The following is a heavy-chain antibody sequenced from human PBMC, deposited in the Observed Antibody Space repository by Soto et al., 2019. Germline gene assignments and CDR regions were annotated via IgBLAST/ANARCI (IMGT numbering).Heavy chain of an antibody. D-gene: IGHD3-9*01. CDR2: IYWDDSK. Sequence: QITLKESGPTLVRPTQTLTLTCAFSGFSLSTSGVGVGWFRQPPGKALEWLAVIYWDDSKHYSPSLRSRLTITKDTSKNQVVLTMTNMDHLDTGTYYCAHKCPEDWHREYWGQGTPVTVSS. V-gene: IGHV2-5*02. J-gene: IGHJ4*02. CDR1: GFSLSTSGVG. CDR3: AHKCPEDWHREY.